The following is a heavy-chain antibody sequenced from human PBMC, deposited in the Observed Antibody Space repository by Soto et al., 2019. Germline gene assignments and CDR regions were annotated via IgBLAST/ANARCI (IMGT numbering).Heavy chain of an antibody. CDR2: IYDSGST. Sequence: QVQLQESGPGLVKPSQTLSLTCTVSGGPITNYWSWIRQHPGKGLEWIGYIYDSGSTYYNPSLKSRVTMSLDTSKNQLSLKLTSVTAADTAVYYCARVNLDYVTCMDVWGQGTTVTVSS. V-gene: IGHV4-31*03. D-gene: IGHD4-17*01. J-gene: IGHJ6*02. CDR1: GGPITNY. CDR3: ARVNLDYVTCMDV.